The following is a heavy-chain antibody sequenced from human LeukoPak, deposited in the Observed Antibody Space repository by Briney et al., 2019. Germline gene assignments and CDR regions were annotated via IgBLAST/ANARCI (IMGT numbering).Heavy chain of an antibody. V-gene: IGHV3-33*01. CDR2: IWYDGSNK. J-gene: IGHJ4*02. CDR1: GFTFSSYG. Sequence: PGGSLRLSCAASGFTFSSYGMHWVRQAPGKGLEWVAVIWYDGSNKYYADSVKGRFTISRDNSKNTLYLQMNSLRAEDTAVYYCARGYRYYYGSSGYFDYWGQGTLVTVSS. CDR3: ARGYRYYYGSSGYFDY. D-gene: IGHD3-22*01.